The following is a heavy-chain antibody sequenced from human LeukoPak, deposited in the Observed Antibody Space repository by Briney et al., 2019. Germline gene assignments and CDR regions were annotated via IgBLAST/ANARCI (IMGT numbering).Heavy chain of an antibody. Sequence: GGPLRLSCAACGFTFCIYWMHWVRQAPGKGLVWVSRINTDGSSTTYADSVKGRFTISRDNAKNTLYPQMRSLRAEDTAVYYCARDPYGDYADYWGQGTLVTVSS. D-gene: IGHD4-17*01. CDR3: ARDPYGDYADY. J-gene: IGHJ4*02. V-gene: IGHV3-74*01. CDR2: INTDGSST. CDR1: GFTFCIYW.